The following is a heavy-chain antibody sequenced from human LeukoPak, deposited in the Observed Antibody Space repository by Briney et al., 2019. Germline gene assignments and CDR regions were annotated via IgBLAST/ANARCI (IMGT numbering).Heavy chain of an antibody. CDR2: ISSSGSTI. CDR1: GFTFSSYS. D-gene: IGHD3-10*01. V-gene: IGHV3-48*04. Sequence: PGGSLRLSCAASGFTFSSYSMNWVRQAPGKGLEWVSYISSSGSTIYYADSVKGRFTISRDNAKNSLYLQMNSLRAEDTAVYYCARARERLRGAFDIWGQGTMVTVSS. J-gene: IGHJ3*02. CDR3: ARARERLRGAFDI.